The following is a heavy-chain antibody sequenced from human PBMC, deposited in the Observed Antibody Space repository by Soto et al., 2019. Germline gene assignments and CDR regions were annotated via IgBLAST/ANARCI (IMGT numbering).Heavy chain of an antibody. CDR2: IHHSGST. D-gene: IGHD3-10*01. J-gene: IGHJ1*01. CDR1: GGSISSGGYY. CDR3: VRGVLS. Sequence: SGPGLVKASQTLSLTCNVSGGSISSGGYYWTWIRQHPGKGLEWIGNIHHSGSTFYNPSLKSRVSISVDTSKNQFSLKLSSVTAADTAVYFCVRGVLSRGQGTLVTVSS. V-gene: IGHV4-31*03.